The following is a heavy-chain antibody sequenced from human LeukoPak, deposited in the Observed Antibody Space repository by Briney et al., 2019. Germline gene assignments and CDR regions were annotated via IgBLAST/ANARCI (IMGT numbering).Heavy chain of an antibody. CDR3: ARGHPTYYDFWSGYTPRGDYYYGMDV. Sequence: SETLSLTCAVYGGSFSGYYWSWIRQPPGKELEWIGEINHNGSTNYNPSLKSRVTISVDTSKNQFSLKLSSVTAADTAVYYCARGHPTYYDFWSGYTPRGDYYYGMDVWGQGTTVTVSS. V-gene: IGHV4-34*01. J-gene: IGHJ6*02. CDR2: INHNGST. D-gene: IGHD3-3*01. CDR1: GGSFSGYY.